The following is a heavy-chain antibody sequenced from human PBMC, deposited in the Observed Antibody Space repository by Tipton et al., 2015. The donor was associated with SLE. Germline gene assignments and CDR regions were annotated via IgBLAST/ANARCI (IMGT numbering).Heavy chain of an antibody. Sequence: TLSLTCAVSGYSISSGYYWGWFRQPPGKGLEWIGNIHHGGSTYYSPSVKSRVTISVDTSKNQFSLKLSSVTAADTAVYYCARVGYLGSGKTWDMDVWGKGITDAVSS. D-gene: IGHD3-10*01. CDR1: GYSISSGYY. CDR3: ARVGYLGSGKTWDMDV. CDR2: IHHGGST. J-gene: IGHJ6*03. V-gene: IGHV4-38-2*01.